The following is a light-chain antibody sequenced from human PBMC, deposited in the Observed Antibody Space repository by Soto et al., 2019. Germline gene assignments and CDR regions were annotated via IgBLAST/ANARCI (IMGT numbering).Light chain of an antibody. CDR3: QQFDNLPLT. CDR2: DAS. V-gene: IGKV1-33*01. CDR1: QDISNY. J-gene: IGKJ4*01. Sequence: DIQMTQSPSSLSASVGDRVTITCQARQDISNYLNWYQQKPGKAPKILIYDASVLESGVPARFSGGGSGTHFTLTISSLQAEDVATYDCQQFDNLPLTFGGGTKVEIK.